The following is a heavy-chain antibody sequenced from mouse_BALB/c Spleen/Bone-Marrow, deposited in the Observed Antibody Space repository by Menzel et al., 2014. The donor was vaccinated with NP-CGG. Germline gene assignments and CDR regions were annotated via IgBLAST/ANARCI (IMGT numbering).Heavy chain of an antibody. D-gene: IGHD2-3*01. V-gene: IGHV3-8*02. CDR1: GDSITGGY. CDR3: ATYDGYYFDY. J-gene: IGHJ2*01. Sequence: DVKLQESGPSLVKPSQTLSLTCSVTGDSITGGYWNWIRKFPGNKLEYMGYISYSGSTYYSPSLKSRISITRDTSKNQYYLQLNSVTTEDTATYYCATYDGYYFDYWGQGTTLTVSS. CDR2: ISYSGST.